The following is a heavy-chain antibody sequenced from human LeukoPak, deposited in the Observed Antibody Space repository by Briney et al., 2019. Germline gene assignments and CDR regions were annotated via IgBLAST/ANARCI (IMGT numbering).Heavy chain of an antibody. CDR1: GGSMYSYY. CDR3: ARHVWLQPFDY. CDR2: IYYSGST. Sequence: SEPLSLTCSVPGGSMYSYYWSWIRQSPRKGLEWIGYIYYSGSTNYNPSLKGRVTISVETSKNQFSLKLSSVTAADTAVYYCARHVWLQPFDYWGQGTLVTVSS. D-gene: IGHD3-9*01. V-gene: IGHV4-59*08. J-gene: IGHJ4*02.